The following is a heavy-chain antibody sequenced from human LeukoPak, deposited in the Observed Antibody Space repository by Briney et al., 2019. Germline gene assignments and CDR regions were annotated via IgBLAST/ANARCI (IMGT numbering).Heavy chain of an antibody. Sequence: SETLSLTCTVSGGSISSGGYYWSWIRQHPGKGLEWIGYIYYSGSTYYNPSLKSRVTISVDTSKNQFSLKLSSVTAADTAVYYCARDRARGPGPGFYFDYWGQGTLVTVSS. J-gene: IGHJ4*02. CDR1: GGSISSGGYY. V-gene: IGHV4-30-4*08. CDR2: IYYSGST. CDR3: ARDRARGPGPGFYFDY. D-gene: IGHD3-10*01.